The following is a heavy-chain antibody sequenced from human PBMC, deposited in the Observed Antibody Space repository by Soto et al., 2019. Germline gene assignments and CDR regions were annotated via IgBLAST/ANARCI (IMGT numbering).Heavy chain of an antibody. CDR3: TRHAIIPKLQYGMDV. D-gene: IGHD2-15*01. Sequence: SETLSLTCTVSGGSISGYYWSWIRHPPGKGLEWIGYIFYRGKTLYNPSLQSRVTISVDTSKNQFSLRLSSVTAADTAVYYCTRHAIIPKLQYGMDVWGQGASVTVSS. CDR2: IFYRGKT. V-gene: IGHV4-59*01. CDR1: GGSISGYY. J-gene: IGHJ6*02.